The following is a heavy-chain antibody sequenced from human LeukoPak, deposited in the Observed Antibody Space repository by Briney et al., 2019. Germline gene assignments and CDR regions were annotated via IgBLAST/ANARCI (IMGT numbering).Heavy chain of an antibody. CDR1: GGSISSSSYY. V-gene: IGHV4-39*02. J-gene: IGHJ3*02. D-gene: IGHD1-26*01. Sequence: SETLSLTCTVSGGSISSSSYYWGWIRQPPGKGLEWIGSIYYSGSTYYNPSLKSRATISVDTSKNQFSLKLSAVTAADTAVYYCAREPPADSGSNDAFDIWGQGTMVTVSS. CDR2: IYYSGST. CDR3: AREPPADSGSNDAFDI.